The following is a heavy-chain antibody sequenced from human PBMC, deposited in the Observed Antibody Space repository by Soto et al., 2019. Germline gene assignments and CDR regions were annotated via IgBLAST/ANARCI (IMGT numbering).Heavy chain of an antibody. CDR3: ARYFVAGSPITFDY. V-gene: IGHV4-31*03. J-gene: IGHJ4*02. CDR2: IYYSGST. CDR1: GGSISSGGYY. D-gene: IGHD6-19*01. Sequence: SETLSLTCTVSGGSISSGGYYWSWIRQHPGKGLEWIGYIYYSGSTYYNPSLKSRVTISVDTSKNQFSLKLSSVTAADTAVYYCARYFVAGSPITFDYWGQGTLVTVYS.